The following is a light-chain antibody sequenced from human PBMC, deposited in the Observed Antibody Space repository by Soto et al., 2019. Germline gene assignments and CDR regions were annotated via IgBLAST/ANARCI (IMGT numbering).Light chain of an antibody. V-gene: IGLV2-14*01. Sequence: QSALAQPASVSGSPGQSITISCTGTSNDVGGYNYVSWYQHHPGKAPKLMIYEVSDRPSGVSNRFSGSKSGNTASLTISGLQAEDGADYYCSSYTGSNIRYVFGTGTKVTV. J-gene: IGLJ1*01. CDR1: SNDVGGYNY. CDR3: SSYTGSNIRYV. CDR2: EVS.